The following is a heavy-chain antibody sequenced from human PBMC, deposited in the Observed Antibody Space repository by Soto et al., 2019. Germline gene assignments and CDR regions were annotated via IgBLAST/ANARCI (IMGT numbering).Heavy chain of an antibody. CDR1: GYTFTSYG. CDR2: INGFSSNT. J-gene: IGHJ5*02. Sequence: QAHLVQSGAEVRKPGASVKVSCKASGYTFTSYGISWVRQAPGQGLEWMGWINGFSSNTHYAENLQGRVTMTTDTVTSTAYMELRSLRSDDTAMYYCARASIRGVTSSPWGQGTLVTVSS. CDR3: ARASIRGVTSSP. D-gene: IGHD3-10*01. V-gene: IGHV1-18*04.